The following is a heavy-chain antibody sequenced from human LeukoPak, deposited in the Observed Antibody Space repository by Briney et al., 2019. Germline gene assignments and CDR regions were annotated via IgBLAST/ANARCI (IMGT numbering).Heavy chain of an antibody. CDR1: GYSFTSYW. D-gene: IGHD2-15*01. J-gene: IGHJ4*02. Sequence: GESLKISCKGSGYSFTSYWIGWVRQMPGKGLEWMGIIYPGDSDTRYSPSFQGQVTISADKSISTAYLQWSGLKASDTAMYYCARQCSGGSCYASPYYFDYWGQGTLVTVSS. V-gene: IGHV5-51*01. CDR3: ARQCSGGSCYASPYYFDY. CDR2: IYPGDSDT.